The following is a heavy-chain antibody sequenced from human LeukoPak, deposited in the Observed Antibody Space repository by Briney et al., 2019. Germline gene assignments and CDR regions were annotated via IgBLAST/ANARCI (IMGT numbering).Heavy chain of an antibody. D-gene: IGHD6-13*01. CDR3: ARAAGYSSSWCGPGHFDY. V-gene: IGHV3-23*01. Sequence: PGGSLRLSCAASGFTFSSYAMSWVRQAPGKGLEWVSGVSGNGVSTDYADSAKGRFTISRDNSKNTLHLQMNSLRAEDTAVYYCARAAGYSSSWCGPGHFDYWGQGTLVTVSS. J-gene: IGHJ4*02. CDR1: GFTFSSYA. CDR2: VSGNGVST.